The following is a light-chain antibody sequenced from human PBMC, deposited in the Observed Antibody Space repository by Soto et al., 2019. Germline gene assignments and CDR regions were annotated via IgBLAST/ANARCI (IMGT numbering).Light chain of an antibody. Sequence: QSVLTQPASVSGSPGQSITISCTGTRSDVGGYNYVSWFQQHPGKAPKLNIYEVSNRPSGVSNRFSGSKSGYTASLTISELQAEDEADYYCTSFTSSRTWVFGGGTKLTVL. CDR3: TSFTSSRTWV. CDR1: RSDVGGYNY. V-gene: IGLV2-14*03. J-gene: IGLJ3*02. CDR2: EVS.